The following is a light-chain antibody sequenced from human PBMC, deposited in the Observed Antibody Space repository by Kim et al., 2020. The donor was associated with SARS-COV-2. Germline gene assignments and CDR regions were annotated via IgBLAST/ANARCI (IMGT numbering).Light chain of an antibody. V-gene: IGKV1-12*01. CDR3: QQANSFPWT. J-gene: IGKJ1*01. Sequence: DIQMTPSPSSLSASVGDRVTITCRASQGISSCLAWYQQKPGKAPKLLIYAASSLQSGGPSRFSGSGSGTDFTLTISSLQPEDFATYYCQQANSFPWTFGQGTKVDIK. CDR1: QGISSC. CDR2: AAS.